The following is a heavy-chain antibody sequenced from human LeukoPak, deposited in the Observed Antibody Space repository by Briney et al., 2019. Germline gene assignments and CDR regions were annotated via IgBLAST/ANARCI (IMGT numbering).Heavy chain of an antibody. V-gene: IGHV4-30-4*01. CDR3: ARVATVVAANYYYYGMDV. Sequence: SQTLSLTCTVSGGSISSGDHYWSWIRQPPGKGLEWIGYIYYSGSTYYNPSLKSRVTISVDTSKNQFSLRLSSVTAADTAVYYCARVATVVAANYYYYGMDVWGQGTTVTVSS. D-gene: IGHD2-15*01. CDR2: IYYSGST. J-gene: IGHJ6*02. CDR1: GGSISSGDHY.